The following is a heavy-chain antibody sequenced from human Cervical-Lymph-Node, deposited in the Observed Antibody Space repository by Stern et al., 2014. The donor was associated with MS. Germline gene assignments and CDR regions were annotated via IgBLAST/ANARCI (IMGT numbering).Heavy chain of an antibody. Sequence: DQLVESGGGVVQPGKSLRLSCAGSGFTFRNYAMHWVRQAPGKGLEWVSVISYDGANKYYADSVKGRFIISRGNSKNTVYLQMNSLRTEDTAIYYCARKSLTATGNDYWGQGTLVTVSS. CDR2: ISYDGANK. D-gene: IGHD3-9*01. V-gene: IGHV3-30*03. CDR1: GFTFRNYA. CDR3: ARKSLTATGNDY. J-gene: IGHJ4*02.